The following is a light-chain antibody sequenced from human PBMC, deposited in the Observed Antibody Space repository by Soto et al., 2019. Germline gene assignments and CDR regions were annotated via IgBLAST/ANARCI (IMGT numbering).Light chain of an antibody. J-gene: IGLJ2*01. V-gene: IGLV2-8*01. CDR2: AVS. CDR1: SSDVGGYNY. CDR3: NSFAVGNILL. Sequence: QSALTQPPSASGSPGQSVTISCTGTSSDVGGYNYVSWYQQHPGKAPKLILYAVSKRPSGVPGRFSGSKSGNTASLSVSGLQAEDEAYYYFNSFAVGNILLFGGGTKVTVL.